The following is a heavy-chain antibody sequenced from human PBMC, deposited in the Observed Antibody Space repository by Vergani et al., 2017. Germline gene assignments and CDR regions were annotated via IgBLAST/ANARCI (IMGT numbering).Heavy chain of an antibody. V-gene: IGHV3-30-3*01. CDR1: GFTFSSYA. CDR2: ISYDGSNK. CDR3: ARENVETTSRDY. J-gene: IGHJ4*02. Sequence: QVQLVESGGGVVQPGRSLRLSCAASGFTFSSYAMHWVRQAPGKGLEWVAVISYDGSNKYYADSVKGRFTISRDNSKNTLYLQMNSLGAEDTAVYYCARENVETTSRDYWGQGTLVTVSS. D-gene: IGHD4-17*01.